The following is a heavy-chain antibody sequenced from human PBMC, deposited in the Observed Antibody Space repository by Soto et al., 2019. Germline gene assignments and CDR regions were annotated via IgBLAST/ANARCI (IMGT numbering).Heavy chain of an antibody. V-gene: IGHV3-74*01. CDR3: TRGPRPISTGTGAY. D-gene: IGHD3-10*01. CDR1: GFIFKMYW. J-gene: IGHJ4*02. CDR2: IYNDGTYS. Sequence: PGGSLRLSCAASGFIFKMYWMHWVRQSPGKGLVWISRIYNDGTYSDYADPVRGRFTISGDNVNDTLYLQMNNLRAEDSGLYYCTRGPRPISTGTGAYWGQGTQVTVSS.